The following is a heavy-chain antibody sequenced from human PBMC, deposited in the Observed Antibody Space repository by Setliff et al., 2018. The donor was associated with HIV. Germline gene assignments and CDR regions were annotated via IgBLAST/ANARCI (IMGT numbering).Heavy chain of an antibody. V-gene: IGHV4-61*02. CDR3: ARGQEVYSSGWYGGYNYGMDV. CDR1: GGSIRSSTYY. J-gene: IGHJ6*02. D-gene: IGHD6-19*01. Sequence: SETLSLTCTVSGGSIRSSTYYWSWIRQPAGKGLEWTGRIFNSGSTSYNPSLKSRVTISVDTSKNQFSLKLTSVTAADTAVYYCARGQEVYSSGWYGGYNYGMDVWGQGTTVTVSS. CDR2: IFNSGST.